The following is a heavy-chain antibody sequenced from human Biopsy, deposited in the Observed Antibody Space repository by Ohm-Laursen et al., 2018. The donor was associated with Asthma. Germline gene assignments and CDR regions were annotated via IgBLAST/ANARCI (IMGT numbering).Heavy chain of an antibody. CDR3: ARAVDYSHYYGIDV. CDR2: ISVYNGNT. Sequence: SVKVSCNASGYTFNSAGITWVRQAPGQGLEWMGWISVYNGNTKVAQKLQDRVTMITDTSTSTAYMELRSLRSGDTAVYFCARAVDYSHYYGIDVWGQGTTVTVS. CDR1: GYTFNSAG. J-gene: IGHJ6*02. V-gene: IGHV1-18*01. D-gene: IGHD3-10*01.